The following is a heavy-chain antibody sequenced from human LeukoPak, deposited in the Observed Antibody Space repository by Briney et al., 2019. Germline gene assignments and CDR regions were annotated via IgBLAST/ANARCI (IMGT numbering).Heavy chain of an antibody. CDR3: AREGGLLDTTGIDY. CDR2: ISSSSSYI. Sequence: GGSLRLSCAASGFTFSSYSMNWVRQAPGKGLEWVSSISSSSSYIYYADSVKGRFTISRDNAKNSLYLQMNSLRAEDTAVYYCAREGGLLDTTGIDYWGQGTRVTVSS. D-gene: IGHD3-22*01. CDR1: GFTFSSYS. V-gene: IGHV3-21*01. J-gene: IGHJ4*02.